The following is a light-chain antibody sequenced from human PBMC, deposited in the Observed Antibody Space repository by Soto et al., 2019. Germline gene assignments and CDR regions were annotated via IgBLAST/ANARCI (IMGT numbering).Light chain of an antibody. CDR3: QQLSNWPPLT. V-gene: IGKV3-11*01. CDR1: QGVSSY. Sequence: EIVLTQSPATLSLSPGERATLSCRASQGVSSYLAWYQQKPGQAPRLLIYDASNRATGIPARFSGSGSGTDFTLTISSLEPEDFAVYYCQQLSNWPPLTFGGGTKVEIK. CDR2: DAS. J-gene: IGKJ4*01.